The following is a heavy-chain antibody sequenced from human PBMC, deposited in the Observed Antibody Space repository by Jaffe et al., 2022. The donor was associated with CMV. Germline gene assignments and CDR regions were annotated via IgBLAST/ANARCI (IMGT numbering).Heavy chain of an antibody. J-gene: IGHJ4*02. D-gene: IGHD2-2*01. V-gene: IGHV1-8*01. Sequence: QVQLVQSGAEVKKPGASVKVSCKASGYTFTSYDINWVRQATGQGLEWMGWMNPNSGNTGYAQKFQGRVTMTRNTSISTAYMELSSLRSEDTAVYYCARSHCSSTSCYGDFDYWGQGTLVTVSS. CDR2: MNPNSGNT. CDR3: ARSHCSSTSCYGDFDY. CDR1: GYTFTSYD.